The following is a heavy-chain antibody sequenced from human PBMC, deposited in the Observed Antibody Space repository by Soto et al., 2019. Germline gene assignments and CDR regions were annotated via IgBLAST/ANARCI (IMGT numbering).Heavy chain of an antibody. J-gene: IGHJ4*02. Sequence: EVQLVESGGGLVQPGGSLKLSCAASGFTLSGFDILQVREASGEGLEGVGRIKTKVEKYATALAASVKSGFTNSRDDPKYTAYLVMNSLKTEDTAVYYCTRRYCSGGGCYSDFDYWGQGTLVTVSS. V-gene: IGHV3-73*01. CDR1: GFTLSGFD. D-gene: IGHD2-15*01. CDR2: IKTKVEKYAT. CDR3: TRRYCSGGGCYSDFDY.